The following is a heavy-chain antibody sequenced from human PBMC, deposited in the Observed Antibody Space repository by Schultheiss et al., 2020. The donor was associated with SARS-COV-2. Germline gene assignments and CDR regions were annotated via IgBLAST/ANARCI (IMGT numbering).Heavy chain of an antibody. CDR2: IYYSGST. CDR1: GGSISSGGYY. CDR3: ARHSRDYDSSGYLFDY. V-gene: IGHV4-31*03. D-gene: IGHD3-22*01. J-gene: IGHJ4*02. Sequence: SETLSLTCTVSGGSISSGGYYWSWIRQHPGKGLEWIGYIYYSGSTYYNPSLKSRVTISVDTSKNQFSLKLSSVTAADTAVYYCARHSRDYDSSGYLFDYWGQGTLVTVSS.